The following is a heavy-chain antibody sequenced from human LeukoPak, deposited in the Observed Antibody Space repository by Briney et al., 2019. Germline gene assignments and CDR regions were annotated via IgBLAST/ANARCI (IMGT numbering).Heavy chain of an antibody. CDR3: ARDLGYCSSTSCYVSYYYGMDV. D-gene: IGHD2-2*01. Sequence: VASVKVSCKASGYTFTGYYMHWVRQAPGLGLEWMGWINPNSGGTNYAQKFQGRVTMTRDTSISTAYMELSRLRSDDTAVYYCARDLGYCSSTSCYVSYYYGMDVWGQGTTVTVSS. J-gene: IGHJ6*02. CDR2: INPNSGGT. CDR1: GYTFTGYY. V-gene: IGHV1-2*02.